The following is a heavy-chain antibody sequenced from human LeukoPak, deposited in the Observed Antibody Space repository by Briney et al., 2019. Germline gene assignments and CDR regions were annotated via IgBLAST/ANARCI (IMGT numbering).Heavy chain of an antibody. CDR3: ARSQWRKADY. CDR2: INHSGSN. Sequence: SETLSPTCAGYGGSFSGYYWNWIRQPPGKGLEWLGEINHSGSNNYNTSLKSRVTISVDTSKNQFSLKLSSVTAADTAVYYCARSQWRKADYWGQGTLVSVSS. J-gene: IGHJ4*02. V-gene: IGHV4-34*01. CDR1: GGSFSGYY. D-gene: IGHD6-19*01.